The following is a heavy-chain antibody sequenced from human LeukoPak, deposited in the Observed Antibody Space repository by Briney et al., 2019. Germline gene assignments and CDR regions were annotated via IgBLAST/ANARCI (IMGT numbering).Heavy chain of an antibody. CDR1: GFTFDDYG. V-gene: IGHV3-20*04. CDR2: INWNGGST. D-gene: IGHD2-15*01. CDR3: ASHCSSGSCSDDAFDI. J-gene: IGHJ3*02. Sequence: GGSLRLSCAASGFTFDDYGMSWVRQAPGKGLEWVSGINWNGGSTGYADSVKGRFTISRDNAKNSLYLQMNSLRAEDTALYYCASHCSSGSCSDDAFDIWGQGTMVTVSS.